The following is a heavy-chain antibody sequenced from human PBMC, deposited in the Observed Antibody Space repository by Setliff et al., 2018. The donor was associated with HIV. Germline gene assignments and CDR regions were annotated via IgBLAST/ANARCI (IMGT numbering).Heavy chain of an antibody. J-gene: IGHJ5*01. Sequence: ASVKVSCKTSGYDFNGHDINWVRQATGQGLEWIGWMNPNSGSTGFAQKFQGRVTLTRDSATSTVYMELTNLRSDDTAVYYCARGSYYDFWSGFFHRGTGRRNWFDSWGQGTLVTVSS. CDR1: GYDFNGHD. D-gene: IGHD3-3*01. CDR3: ARGSYYDFWSGFFHRGTGRRNWFDS. CDR2: MNPNSGST. V-gene: IGHV1-8*01.